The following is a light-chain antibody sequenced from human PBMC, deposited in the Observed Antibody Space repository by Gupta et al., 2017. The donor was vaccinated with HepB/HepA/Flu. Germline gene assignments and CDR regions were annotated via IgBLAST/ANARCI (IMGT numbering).Light chain of an antibody. CDR3: QKGYSNPPT. CDR2: AAS. Sequence: DIQMTQSPSSLSASVGDRVTITCRASQSISSYLNWYQQKPGKAPKLLIYAASSLQSGVPSRFSGSGSGTEFTLTISSLQPEDFATYYCQKGYSNPPTLGQGTKVEIK. CDR1: QSISSY. J-gene: IGKJ1*01. V-gene: IGKV1-39*01.